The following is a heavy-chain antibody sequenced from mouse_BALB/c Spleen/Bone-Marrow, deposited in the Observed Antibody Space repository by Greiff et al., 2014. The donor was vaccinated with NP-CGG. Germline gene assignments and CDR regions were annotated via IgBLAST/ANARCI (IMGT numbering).Heavy chain of an antibody. Sequence: DLVKPGASVKLSCKASGYTFTSYWINWIKQRPGQGLEWIGRIPPGSGTTYYNEMFKGKATLTVDASSTTAYIQLSSLSSGDSAVYFCARGSYYYDSSSPWFAYWGQGTLVTVSA. CDR2: IPPGSGTT. CDR1: GYTFTSYW. J-gene: IGHJ3*01. V-gene: IGHV1S41*01. CDR3: ARGSYYYDSSSPWFAY. D-gene: IGHD1-1*01.